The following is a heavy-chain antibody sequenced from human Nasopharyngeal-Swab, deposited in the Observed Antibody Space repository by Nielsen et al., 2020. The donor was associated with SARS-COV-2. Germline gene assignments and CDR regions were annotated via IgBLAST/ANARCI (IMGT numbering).Heavy chain of an antibody. CDR1: GFTFSSYA. V-gene: IGHV3-30*04. J-gene: IGHJ4*02. D-gene: IGHD2-2*01. CDR3: TTDLPGYCSSTSCYGYFDY. Sequence: GESLKISCAASGFTFSSYAMHWVRQAPGKGLEWVAVISYDGSNKYYADSVKGRFTISRDNSKNTLYLQMNSLKTEDTAVYYCTTDLPGYCSSTSCYGYFDYWGQGTLVTVSS. CDR2: ISYDGSNK.